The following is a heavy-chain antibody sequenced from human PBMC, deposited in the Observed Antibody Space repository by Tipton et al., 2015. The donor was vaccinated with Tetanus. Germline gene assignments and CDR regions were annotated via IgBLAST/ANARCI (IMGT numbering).Heavy chain of an antibody. V-gene: IGHV4-39*02. CDR2: VSYSGST. Sequence: TLSLTCTVSGASISSNTYYWGWIRQPPGKGLEWIASVSYSGSTYYNPSLKSRVTMPLDTSKNQFSVRLTSVTAADTAVYYCAREDGGPTLDYFDSWGQGALVIVSS. CDR1: GASISSNTYY. CDR3: AREDGGPTLDYFDS. D-gene: IGHD3-16*01. J-gene: IGHJ4*02.